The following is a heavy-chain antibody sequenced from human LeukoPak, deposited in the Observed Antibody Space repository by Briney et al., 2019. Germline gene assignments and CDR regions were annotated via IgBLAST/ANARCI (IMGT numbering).Heavy chain of an antibody. V-gene: IGHV3-53*05. D-gene: IGHD6-19*01. CDR3: AKGVKQWLAGYYFDC. CDR1: GFTVSSNY. CDR2: IYSGGST. J-gene: IGHJ4*02. Sequence: PGGSLRLSCAASGFTVSSNYMSWVRQAPGKGLEWVSVIYSGGSTYYADSVKGRFTISRDNSKNTLYLQMNSLRAEDTAVYYCAKGVKQWLAGYYFDCWGQGTLVTVSS.